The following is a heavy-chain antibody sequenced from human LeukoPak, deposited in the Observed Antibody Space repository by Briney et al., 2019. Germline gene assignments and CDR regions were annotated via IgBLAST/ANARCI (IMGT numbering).Heavy chain of an antibody. CDR2: ISYDGSNK. CDR1: GFTSSSYG. V-gene: IGHV3-30*18. J-gene: IGHJ4*02. D-gene: IGHD6-19*01. Sequence: PGGSLRLSCAASGFTSSSYGMHWVRQAPGKGQEWVAVISYDGSNKYYADSEKGRFTISRDNSKNTLYLQMNSLRAEDTAVYYCAKDRRKSVAGPTLFDYWGQGTLVTVSS. CDR3: AKDRRKSVAGPTLFDY.